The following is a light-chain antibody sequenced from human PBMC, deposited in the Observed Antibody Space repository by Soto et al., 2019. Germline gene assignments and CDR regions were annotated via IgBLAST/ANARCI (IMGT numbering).Light chain of an antibody. V-gene: IGKV1-9*01. J-gene: IGKJ1*01. Sequence: DIQLTQSPSFLSASVGDRVTITCRASQGISSYLAWYQQKPGKAPKLLIYVASTLQSGVPSRFSGSGSGTEFTLAISSLQPEDFATYYCQQLDNYPRTFGQGTKVDIK. CDR1: QGISSY. CDR3: QQLDNYPRT. CDR2: VAS.